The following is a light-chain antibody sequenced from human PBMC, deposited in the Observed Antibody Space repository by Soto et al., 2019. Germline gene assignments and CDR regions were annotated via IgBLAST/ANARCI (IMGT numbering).Light chain of an antibody. V-gene: IGLV1-47*01. CDR3: AAWDDTVRSYV. CDR1: ISNIGNNY. J-gene: IGLJ1*01. Sequence: QSVLTQPPSVSGTPGQRVTISCSGSISNIGNNYVYWFQQLPGTAPKVLSNRNDQRPSGVPDRFSGSKSGTSASLAISGLRSQDEAEYYCAAWDDTVRSYVFGTGTKLTVL. CDR2: RND.